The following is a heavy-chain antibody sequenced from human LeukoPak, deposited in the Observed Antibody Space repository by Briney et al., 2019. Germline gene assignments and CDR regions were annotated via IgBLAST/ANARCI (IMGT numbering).Heavy chain of an antibody. V-gene: IGHV3-9*01. CDR3: AKGSVAGSPLFDY. D-gene: IGHD6-19*01. Sequence: GGSLRLSCAASGFTFDDYAMHWARQAPGKGLEWVSGISWNSGSIGYADSVKGRFTISRDNAKNSLYLQMNSLRAEDTALYYCAKGSVAGSPLFDYWGQGTLVTVSS. J-gene: IGHJ4*02. CDR1: GFTFDDYA. CDR2: ISWNSGSI.